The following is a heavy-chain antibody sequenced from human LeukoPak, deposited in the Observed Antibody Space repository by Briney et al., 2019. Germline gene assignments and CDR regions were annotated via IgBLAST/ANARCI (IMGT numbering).Heavy chain of an antibody. D-gene: IGHD3-10*01. V-gene: IGHV4-39*07. J-gene: IGHJ3*02. CDR1: GGSISSSSYY. CDR2: IYYSGST. Sequence: ETLSLTCTVSGGSISSSSYYWGWIRQPPGKGLEWIGSIYYSGSTYYNPSLKSRVTMSVDTSKNQFSLKLSSVTAADTAVYYCARVGDPGDSNAFDIWGQGTMVTVSS. CDR3: ARVGDPGDSNAFDI.